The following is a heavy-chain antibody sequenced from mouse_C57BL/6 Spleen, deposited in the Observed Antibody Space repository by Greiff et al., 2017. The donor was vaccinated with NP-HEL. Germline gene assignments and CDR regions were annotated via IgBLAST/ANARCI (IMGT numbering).Heavy chain of an antibody. Sequence: EVQLQQSGAELVKPGASVKLSCTASGFNIKDYYMHWVKQRTEHGLEWIGRIDPEDGETKYAPKFQGKATITADTSSNTAYLQLSSLTSEDTAVYYCARRHYYGSTYFDYWGQGTTLTVSS. CDR2: IDPEDGET. CDR3: ARRHYYGSTYFDY. J-gene: IGHJ2*01. V-gene: IGHV14-2*01. CDR1: GFNIKDYY. D-gene: IGHD1-1*01.